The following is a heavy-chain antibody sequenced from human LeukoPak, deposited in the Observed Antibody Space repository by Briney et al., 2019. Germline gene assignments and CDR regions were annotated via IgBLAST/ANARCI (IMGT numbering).Heavy chain of an antibody. CDR2: IWHDGSNK. Sequence: TGGSLRLSCPASGFTFSNYGLHWVRQAPGKGLEWVAVIWHDGSNKYYADSVKGRFTISRDNSKNTLYLQMNSLRADDTAVYYCARTLLPYWYFDLWGRGTLVTVSS. CDR3: ARTLLPYWYFDL. CDR1: GFTFSNYG. V-gene: IGHV3-33*01. J-gene: IGHJ2*01.